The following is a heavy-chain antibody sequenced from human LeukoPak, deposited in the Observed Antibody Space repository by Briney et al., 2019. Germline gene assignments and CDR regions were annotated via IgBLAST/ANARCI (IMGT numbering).Heavy chain of an antibody. Sequence: SETLSLTCTVSGGSISSYYWSWIRQPAGKGLEWIGRIYSSGFTNYKPSLKSRVTISIDTSKNQFSLELSSVTAADTAIYCCARAVDTGGYQHKGFGPWGQGTLVTVSS. D-gene: IGHD2-8*02. V-gene: IGHV4-4*07. CDR2: IYSSGFT. CDR3: ARAVDTGGYQHKGFGP. CDR1: GGSISSYY. J-gene: IGHJ5*02.